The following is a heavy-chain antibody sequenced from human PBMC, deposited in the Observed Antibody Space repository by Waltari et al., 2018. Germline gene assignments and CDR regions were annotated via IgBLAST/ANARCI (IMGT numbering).Heavy chain of an antibody. J-gene: IGHJ4*02. Sequence: QVQLVQSGAEVQKHGASVKVSCKASGYHFAAYNMHWVRQAPGQGLEWMGRIDLSSGGTTYGQKFQGRVTMTWDTSISTAYMELNRLTSDDTAMYSCVRDNWGTYDYWGQGSLVTVSS. CDR2: IDLSSGGT. D-gene: IGHD3-16*01. CDR1: GYHFAAYN. V-gene: IGHV1-2*06. CDR3: VRDNWGTYDY.